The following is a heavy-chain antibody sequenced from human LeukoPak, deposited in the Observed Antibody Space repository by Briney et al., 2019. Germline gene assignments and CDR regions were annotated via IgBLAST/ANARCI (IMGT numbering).Heavy chain of an antibody. J-gene: IGHJ4*02. D-gene: IGHD2-21*01. CDR1: GFTFSSYS. CDR2: ISSSSSYI. CDR3: AKAPVTTCSGAYCYPFDY. V-gene: IGHV3-21*01. Sequence: PGGSLRLSCAASGFTFSSYSMNWVRQAPGKGLEWVSSISSSSSYIYYADSVEGRFTISRDNAKNSLYLQMNSLRAEDTAVYYCAKAPVTTCSGAYCYPFDYWGQGTLVTVSS.